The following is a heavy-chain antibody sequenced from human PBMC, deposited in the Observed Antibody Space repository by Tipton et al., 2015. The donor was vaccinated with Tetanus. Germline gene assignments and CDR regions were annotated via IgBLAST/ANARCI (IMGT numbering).Heavy chain of an antibody. Sequence: GLVKPSETLSLTCTVSGASLRGGDYHWSWIRQPPGKGLEWLAYISGSGTTNSNYYLKSRITISRDTSRNQFSLKLTSVTAADTAVYYCTRANHEFPKKGPFDSWGQGTLVIVS. CDR2: ISGSGTT. CDR1: GASLRGGDYH. V-gene: IGHV4-61*08. D-gene: IGHD3-10*01. CDR3: TRANHEFPKKGPFDS. J-gene: IGHJ4*02.